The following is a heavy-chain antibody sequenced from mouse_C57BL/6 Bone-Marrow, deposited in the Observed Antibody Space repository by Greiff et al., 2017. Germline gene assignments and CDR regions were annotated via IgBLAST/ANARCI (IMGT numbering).Heavy chain of an antibody. CDR3: AIGHYYGSTYGGY. CDR2: IHPSDSDT. Sequence: QVHVKQPGAELVKPGASVKVSCKASGYTFTSYWMHWVKQRPGQGLEWIGRIHPSDSDTNYNQKFKGKATLTVDKSSSTAYMQLSSLTSEDSAVYYCAIGHYYGSTYGGYWGQGTTLTVSS. J-gene: IGHJ2*01. CDR1: GYTFTSYW. D-gene: IGHD1-1*01. V-gene: IGHV1-74*01.